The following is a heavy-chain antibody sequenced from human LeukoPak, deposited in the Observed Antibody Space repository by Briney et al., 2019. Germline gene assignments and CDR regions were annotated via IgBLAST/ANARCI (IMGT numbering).Heavy chain of an antibody. J-gene: IGHJ1*01. D-gene: IGHD3-22*01. V-gene: IGHV5-51*01. Sequence: GESLKISCKGSGYSFTSYWIGWVRQMPGKGLEWMGIVYPGDSDTRYSPSFQGQVTISADKSISTAYLQWSSLKASDTAMYYCAREYYDSSGYRYFLHWGQGTLVTVSS. CDR1: GYSFTSYW. CDR3: AREYYDSSGYRYFLH. CDR2: VYPGDSDT.